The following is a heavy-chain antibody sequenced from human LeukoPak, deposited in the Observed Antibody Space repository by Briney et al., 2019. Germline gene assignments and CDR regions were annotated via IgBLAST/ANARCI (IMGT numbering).Heavy chain of an antibody. V-gene: IGHV3-53*01. Sequence: GGSLRLSCAASGFTVSSNYMSWVRQAPGKGLEWVSVIYSGGSTYYADSVKGRFTISRDNSKNTLYLQMNSLRAEDTAVYYCARASMVVVRGVIKKYYFDYWGQGTLVTVSS. CDR1: GFTVSSNY. D-gene: IGHD3-10*01. CDR2: IYSGGST. CDR3: ARASMVVVRGVIKKYYFDY. J-gene: IGHJ4*02.